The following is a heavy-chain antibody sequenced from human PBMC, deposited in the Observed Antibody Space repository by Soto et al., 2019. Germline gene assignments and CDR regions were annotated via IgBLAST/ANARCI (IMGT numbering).Heavy chain of an antibody. J-gene: IGHJ4*02. V-gene: IGHV1-18*01. CDR2: ISPYDGNT. CDR1: GYTFTSYA. D-gene: IGHD6-13*01. CDR3: ARDDRAAAAGTTYYFDY. Sequence: GASVKVSCKASGYTFTSYAMHWVRQAPGQRLEWMGWISPYDGNTHYAQNLQGRATVTTDTSTSTTYLELRSLRSDDTAVYFCARDDRAAAAGTTYYFDYWGQGTLVTVSS.